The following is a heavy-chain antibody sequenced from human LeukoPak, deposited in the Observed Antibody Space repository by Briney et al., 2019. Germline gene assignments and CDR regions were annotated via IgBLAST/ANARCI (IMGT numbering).Heavy chain of an antibody. Sequence: GGSLRLSRAASGFTFSSYGMHWVRQAPGKGLDWVTFIRYDGSNKYYADSVKGRFTISRDNSKNTLYLQMNSLRAEDTAVYYCAKGGYYDSTKPDSWGQGTLVTVSS. CDR3: AKGGYYDSTKPDS. V-gene: IGHV3-30*02. D-gene: IGHD3-22*01. J-gene: IGHJ4*02. CDR1: GFTFSSYG. CDR2: IRYDGSNK.